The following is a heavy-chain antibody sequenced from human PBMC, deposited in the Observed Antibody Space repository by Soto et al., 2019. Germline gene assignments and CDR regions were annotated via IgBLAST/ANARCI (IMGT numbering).Heavy chain of an antibody. CDR1: GFTFNAYA. V-gene: IGHV3-23*01. CDR2: IGGSGGNR. D-gene: IGHD4-4*01. CDR3: ARVASDYINSVDH. J-gene: IGHJ4*01. Sequence: EVQLLESGGGLVQPGGSLRLSCAASGFTFNAYAMTWVRQATGKGLEWVSAIGGSGGNRYYAASVKGRFTISRDNSKDTVDLQMNRLRVEDTAVYYCARVASDYINSVDHWGHGILVTVSS.